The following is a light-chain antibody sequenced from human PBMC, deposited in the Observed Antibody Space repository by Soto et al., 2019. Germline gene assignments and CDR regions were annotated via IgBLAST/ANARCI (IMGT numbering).Light chain of an antibody. Sequence: IVMTQFPATLSVSPGERATLSCRASQSVGSNLAWYQQKPGQAPRLLIHGASTRATGIPARFRGSGSGTEFTFPNSGLQSGEFAVYHCQQYNSWPSLAFGGGTKVEIK. CDR1: QSVGSN. J-gene: IGKJ4*01. V-gene: IGKV3D-15*01. CDR2: GAS. CDR3: QQYNSWPSLA.